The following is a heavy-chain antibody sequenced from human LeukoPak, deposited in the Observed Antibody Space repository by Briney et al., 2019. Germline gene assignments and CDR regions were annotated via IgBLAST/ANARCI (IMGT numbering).Heavy chain of an antibody. J-gene: IGHJ4*02. V-gene: IGHV4-30-4*08. CDR2: IYYSGST. D-gene: IGHD6-6*01. CDR3: ARGPVVKYSSSSFLDY. Sequence: PSETLSLTCTVSGGSISSYYWSWIRQPPGKGLEWIGYIYYSGSTYYNPSLKSRVTISVDTSKNQFSLKLSSVTAADTAVYYCARGPVVKYSSSSFLDYWGQGTLVTVSS. CDR1: GGSISSYY.